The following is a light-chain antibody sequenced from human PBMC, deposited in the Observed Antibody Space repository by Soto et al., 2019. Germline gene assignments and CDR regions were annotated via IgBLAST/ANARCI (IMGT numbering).Light chain of an antibody. CDR3: SSYTSSSTVI. CDR1: SSDVGGYNY. CDR2: DVR. Sequence: SALTQPASVSGSPGQSITISCTGTSSDVGGYNYISWYQQHPGKAPKFIIYDVRNRPSGVSNRFSGSRSGNTASLTISGLQAEDEADYYCSSYTSSSTVIFGGGTKLTVL. V-gene: IGLV2-14*01. J-gene: IGLJ2*01.